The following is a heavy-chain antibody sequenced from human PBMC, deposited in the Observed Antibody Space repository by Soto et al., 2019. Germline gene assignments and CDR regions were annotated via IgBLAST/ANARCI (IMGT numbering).Heavy chain of an antibody. V-gene: IGHV1-69*01. CDR2: IIPIFGTA. J-gene: IGHJ3*02. D-gene: IGHD1-26*01. CDR3: ARGGGGSYTRGVAFDI. CDR1: GGTFSSYA. Sequence: QVQLVQSGAAVKKPGSTVKVSCKASGGTFSSYAISWVRQAPGQGLEWMGGIIPIFGTANYAQKFQGRVTITADESTSTAYMELSSLRSEDTAVYYCARGGGGSYTRGVAFDIWGQGTMVTVSS.